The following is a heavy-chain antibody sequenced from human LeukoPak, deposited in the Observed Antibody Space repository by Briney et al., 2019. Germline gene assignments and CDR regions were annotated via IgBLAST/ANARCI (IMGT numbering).Heavy chain of an antibody. CDR3: LWDRSTDAISEK. CDR2: IWYDGSNK. CDR1: GFTFRNHG. Sequence: GGSLRLSCAASGFTFRNHGMYWVRQAPGKGLEWVTTIWYDGSNKYYADSVKGRFTITRDNSRHTLYLQMNSLRAEDTAVYYCLWDRSTDAISEKWGQEAPGAVSS. V-gene: IGHV3-33*01. D-gene: IGHD1-1*01. J-gene: IGHJ1*01.